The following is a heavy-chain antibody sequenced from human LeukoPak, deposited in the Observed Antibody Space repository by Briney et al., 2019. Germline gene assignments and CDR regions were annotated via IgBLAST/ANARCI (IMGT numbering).Heavy chain of an antibody. Sequence: GASLQISGKGSGSIFTSYWIGWVRPLPGKGLEGMGIIYPGDSDTRYSPSFQGQVTISADKSISTAYLQWSSLKASDTAMYYCARVDRGDYYMDVWGKGTTVTVSS. D-gene: IGHD3-16*01. CDR3: ARVDRGDYYMDV. J-gene: IGHJ6*03. CDR2: IYPGDSDT. V-gene: IGHV5-51*01. CDR1: GSIFTSYW.